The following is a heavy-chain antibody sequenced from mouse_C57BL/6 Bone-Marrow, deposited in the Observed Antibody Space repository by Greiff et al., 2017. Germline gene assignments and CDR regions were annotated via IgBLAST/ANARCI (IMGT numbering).Heavy chain of an antibody. CDR3: ATYYSNYVPCMDY. CDR2: IYPGSGNT. Sequence: VQLQESGAELVRPGASVKLSCKASGYTFTDYYINWVKQRPGQGLEWIARIYPGSGNTYYNEKFKGKATLTAEKSSSTAYMQLSSLTSEDSAVYFCATYYSNYVPCMDYWGQGTSVTVSS. D-gene: IGHD2-5*01. CDR1: GYTFTDYY. V-gene: IGHV1-76*01. J-gene: IGHJ4*01.